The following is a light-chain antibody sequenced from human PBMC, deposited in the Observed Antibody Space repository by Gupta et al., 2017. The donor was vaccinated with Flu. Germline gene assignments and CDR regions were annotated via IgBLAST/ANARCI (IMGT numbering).Light chain of an antibody. CDR2: PNN. V-gene: IGLV1-44*01. Sequence: QFVLTQPPSASWPPGRRVSISCSGLSSSIRTNRVNWYKQLPRTAPSLLFSPNNRRHSGAPARFSGSKSGSSASVASSGLQAEDEAAYFCAAWDDSRNAWVFGGGTKLTVL. CDR1: SSSIRTNR. J-gene: IGLJ3*02. CDR3: AAWDDSRNAWV.